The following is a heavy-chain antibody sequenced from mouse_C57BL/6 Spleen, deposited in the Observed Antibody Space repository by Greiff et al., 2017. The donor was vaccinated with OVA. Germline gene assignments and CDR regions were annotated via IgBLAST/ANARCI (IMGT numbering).Heavy chain of an antibody. J-gene: IGHJ3*01. CDR3: TGGPGGFAY. CDR2: IRLKSDNYAT. CDR1: GFTFSNYW. Sequence: DVKLVESGGGLVQPGGSMKLSCVASGFTFSNYWMNWVRQSPEKGLEWVAQIRLKSDNYATPYAESVKGRFTISRDDSKRCVYLQMNNLRAEDTGIYYCTGGPGGFAYWGQGTLVTVSA. V-gene: IGHV6-3*01.